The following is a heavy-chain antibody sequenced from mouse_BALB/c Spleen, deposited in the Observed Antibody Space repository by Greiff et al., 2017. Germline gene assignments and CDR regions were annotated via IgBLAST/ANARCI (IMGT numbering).Heavy chain of an antibody. J-gene: IGHJ3*01. CDR3: ARSDYYGRAWFAY. V-gene: IGHV14-3*02. Sequence: EVQLQQSGAELVKPGASVKLSCTASGFNIKDTYMHWVKQRPEQGLEWIGRIDPANGNTKYDPKFQGKATITADTSSNTAYLQLSSLTSEDTAVYYCARSDYYGRAWFAYWGQGTLVTVSA. CDR2: IDPANGNT. D-gene: IGHD1-1*01. CDR1: GFNIKDTY.